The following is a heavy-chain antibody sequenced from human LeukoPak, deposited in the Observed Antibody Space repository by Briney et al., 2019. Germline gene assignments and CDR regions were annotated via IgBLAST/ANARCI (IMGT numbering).Heavy chain of an antibody. J-gene: IGHJ5*02. CDR1: GDSISSSSYSSTYY. Sequence: SETLSLTCTVSGDSISSSSYSSTYYWAWIRQPPGKGLEWIGSISHSGSTYYNPSLKSRVTISVDTSKNQFSLKVGSVTAADTAVYYCARLDVSPLGWFDPWGQGTLVTVSP. D-gene: IGHD3-16*01. CDR3: ARLDVSPLGWFDP. CDR2: ISHSGST. V-gene: IGHV4-39*01.